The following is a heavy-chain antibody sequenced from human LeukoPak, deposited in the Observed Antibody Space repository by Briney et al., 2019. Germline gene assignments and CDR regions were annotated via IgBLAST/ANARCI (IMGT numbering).Heavy chain of an antibody. V-gene: IGHV3-7*01. CDR1: GFTFSSYW. Sequence: GGSLRLSCAASGFTFSSYWMTWVRQAPGKGLEWVANIKQDGSETYYVDSVKGRFTISRDNAKNSLYLQISSLRAEDTAVYYCARDHGHCTSASCYTKNDYWGQGTLVTVSS. J-gene: IGHJ4*02. CDR3: ARDHGHCTSASCYTKNDY. CDR2: IKQDGSET. D-gene: IGHD2-2*02.